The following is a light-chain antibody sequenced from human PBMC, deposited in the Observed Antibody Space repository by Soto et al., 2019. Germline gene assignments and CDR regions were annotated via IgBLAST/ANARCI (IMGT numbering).Light chain of an antibody. CDR2: DAS. CDR3: QDYNSYPLT. V-gene: IGKV1-5*01. J-gene: IGKJ4*01. CDR1: QSISSW. Sequence: DIQMTQSPSTLSASVGDRVTITCRASQSISSWLAWYQQKPGKAPQLLIYDASSLESGLPSRFGGSGSGTEFTPTNSSLQPDDFANYYCQDYNSYPLTSGGGTKVEIK.